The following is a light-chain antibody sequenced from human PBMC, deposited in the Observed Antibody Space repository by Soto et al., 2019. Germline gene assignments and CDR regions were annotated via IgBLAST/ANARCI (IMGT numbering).Light chain of an antibody. CDR2: DVS. CDR1: SSDVGGYNY. J-gene: IGLJ2*01. Sequence: QSALTQPRSVSGAPGQSVTIYCTGTSSDVGGYNYVSWYQQHPGKAPKLMIYDVSKRPSGVPDRFSGSKSGNTASLTISGLQAEDEADYYCCSYAGSYTVVFGGGTQLTVL. V-gene: IGLV2-11*01. CDR3: CSYAGSYTVV.